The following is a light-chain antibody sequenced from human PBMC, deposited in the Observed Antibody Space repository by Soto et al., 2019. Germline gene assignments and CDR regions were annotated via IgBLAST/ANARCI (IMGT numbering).Light chain of an antibody. CDR1: QTVSSSY. J-gene: IGKJ5*01. CDR2: GAS. Sequence: EIVLTQSPGTLSLSPGDSATLSCRASQTVSSSYLAWYQQKPGQAPRLLIFGASSRATGIPDRFSGSGSGTDFTLTLSRLEPEDFAVYFCQQYGTFPITFGQGTRLELK. V-gene: IGKV3-20*01. CDR3: QQYGTFPIT.